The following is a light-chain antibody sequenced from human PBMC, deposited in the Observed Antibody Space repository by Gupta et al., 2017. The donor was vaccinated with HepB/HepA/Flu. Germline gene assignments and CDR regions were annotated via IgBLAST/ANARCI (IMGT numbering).Light chain of an antibody. CDR2: GGS. V-gene: IGKV3-20*01. J-gene: IGKJ3*01. Sequence: EIVLTQSPDTLSLSPGVSATLSCRASQSLRSNFLAWYHQKPGQAPRLLIFGGSVRATGVPDTFSAGGSGTDFTLTISRLEPEDFGVYYCQQNDTSPFTFGPGTTVDFK. CDR1: QSLRSNF. CDR3: QQNDTSPFT.